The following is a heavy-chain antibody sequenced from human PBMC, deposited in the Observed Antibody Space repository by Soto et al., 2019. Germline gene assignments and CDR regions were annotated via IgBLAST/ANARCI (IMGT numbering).Heavy chain of an antibody. Sequence: SVKVTCKASGGTYSSYASSWVRQAPGQGLEWMGGIIPIFGTANYAQKFQGRVTITADESTSTAYMELSSLRSEDTAVYYCARAGAGAYYYDSSGYSWGQGTLVTVSS. CDR1: GGTYSSYA. CDR3: ARAGAGAYYYDSSGYS. CDR2: IIPIFGTA. V-gene: IGHV1-69*13. J-gene: IGHJ5*02. D-gene: IGHD3-22*01.